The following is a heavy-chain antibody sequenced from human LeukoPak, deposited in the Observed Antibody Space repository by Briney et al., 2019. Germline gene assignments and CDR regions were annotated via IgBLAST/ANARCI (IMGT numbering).Heavy chain of an antibody. J-gene: IGHJ3*02. V-gene: IGHV1-18*01. CDR2: ISAYNGNT. Sequence: GASVKVSCKASGYTFTSYGISWVRQAPGQGLEWMGWISAYNGNTNYAQKLQDRVTMTTDTSTSTAYMELRSLRSDDTAVYYCARGEDYYDSSGYQPSAIWGAFDIWGQGTMVTVSS. CDR1: GYTFTSYG. CDR3: ARGEDYYDSSGYQPSAIWGAFDI. D-gene: IGHD3-22*01.